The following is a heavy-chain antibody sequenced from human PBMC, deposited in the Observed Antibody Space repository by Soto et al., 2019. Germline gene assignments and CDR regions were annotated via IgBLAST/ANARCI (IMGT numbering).Heavy chain of an antibody. CDR1: GYPVTAYY. D-gene: IGHD3-3*01. CDR2: INPATGAA. Sequence: QLHLVQSGAVVKKPGASVTVSCSASGYPVTAYYMHWVRQAPGRGLEWMGGINPATGAAKYTQTFPGRVTMTRDPSPSTVFMELSGLASGDTAVFFCARGGGVGVAGSAAFDMWGQGTLVTVSS. CDR3: ARGGGVGVAGSAAFDM. V-gene: IGHV1-2*02. J-gene: IGHJ3*02.